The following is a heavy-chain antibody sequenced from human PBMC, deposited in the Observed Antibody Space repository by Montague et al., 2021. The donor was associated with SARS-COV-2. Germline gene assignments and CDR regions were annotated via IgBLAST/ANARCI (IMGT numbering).Heavy chain of an antibody. D-gene: IGHD2-15*01. CDR1: GDSVSSNTAT. CDR3: ARTTTRMLYPENAFDI. CDR2: KYYRSKWYH. Sequence: CAISGDSVSSNTATWNWIGQSPSRGLEWLGRKYYRSKWYHDYAISLKSRITINPDTSKNQFSLQLSSVAPEDTAVFYCARTTTRMLYPENAFDIWGQGTMVTVSS. V-gene: IGHV6-1*01. J-gene: IGHJ3*02.